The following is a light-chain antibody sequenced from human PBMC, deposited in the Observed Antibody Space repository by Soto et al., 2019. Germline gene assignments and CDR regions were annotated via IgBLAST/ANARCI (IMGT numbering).Light chain of an antibody. Sequence: QSALTQPASVSGSPGQSITISCTGTSSDVGSYTLVSWYQQHPGKAPKLIIYEGTKRPSGVSNRFSGSKSGNTASLTISGLQAEDEADYYCCSYAGIPTYPWVLGGGTKVTV. CDR3: CSYAGIPTYPWV. V-gene: IGLV2-23*01. CDR2: EGT. J-gene: IGLJ3*02. CDR1: SSDVGSYTL.